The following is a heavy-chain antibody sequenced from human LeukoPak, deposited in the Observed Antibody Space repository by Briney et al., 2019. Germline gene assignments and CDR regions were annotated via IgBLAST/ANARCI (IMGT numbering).Heavy chain of an antibody. Sequence: GGSLRLSCAASGFTFSSYAMSWVRQAPGKGLEWVSVISGSGGSTYYADSVKGRFTISRDNSKNTLYPQMNSLRAEDTAVYYCAKDQGITIFGVVIPAADYWGQGTLVTVSS. CDR3: AKDQGITIFGVVIPAADY. V-gene: IGHV3-23*01. J-gene: IGHJ4*02. D-gene: IGHD3-3*01. CDR2: ISGSGGST. CDR1: GFTFSSYA.